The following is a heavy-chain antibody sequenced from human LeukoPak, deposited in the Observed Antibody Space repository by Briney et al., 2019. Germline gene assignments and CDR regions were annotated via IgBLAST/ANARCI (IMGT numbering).Heavy chain of an antibody. D-gene: IGHD1-26*01. CDR1: GGSISSYY. CDR3: ARDSGGPHSGFEI. V-gene: IGHV4-59*01. Sequence: SETLSLTCTVSGGSISSYYWSWIRQPPGKGLEWIGYIYNSWSTNYNPSLKSRVTISVDTSKNQYSLKMSSVTAVDTAVYYCARDSGGPHSGFEIWGQGTMVTASS. J-gene: IGHJ3*02. CDR2: IYNSWST.